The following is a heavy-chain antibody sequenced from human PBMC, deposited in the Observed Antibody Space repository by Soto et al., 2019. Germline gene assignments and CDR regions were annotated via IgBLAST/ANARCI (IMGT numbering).Heavy chain of an antibody. CDR1: GGSISSGDYY. D-gene: IGHD3-9*01. CDR3: ASLNFDILTGYYAFDL. CDR2: IYYSGST. Sequence: PSETLSLTCTVSGGSISSGDYYWSWIRQPPGKGLEWIGYIYYSGSTYYNPSLKSRVTISVDTSKNQFSLKLSSVTAADTAIYYCASLNFDILTGYYAFDLWGQGTMVTVSS. J-gene: IGHJ3*01. V-gene: IGHV4-30-4*01.